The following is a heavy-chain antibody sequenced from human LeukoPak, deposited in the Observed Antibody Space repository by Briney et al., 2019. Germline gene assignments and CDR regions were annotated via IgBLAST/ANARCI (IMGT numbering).Heavy chain of an antibody. D-gene: IGHD4-11*01. CDR2: ISGSGGST. J-gene: IGHJ6*02. CDR3: ARVMSVTRRAYYYYYGLDV. CDR1: GFTFSSYA. Sequence: GGSLRLSCAASGFTFSSYAMSWVRQAPGKGLEWVSAISGSGGSTYYADSVKGRFTISRDNSKNTLYLQMNSLRAEDTAVYYCARVMSVTRRAYYYYYGLDVWGQGTTVTVSS. V-gene: IGHV3-23*01.